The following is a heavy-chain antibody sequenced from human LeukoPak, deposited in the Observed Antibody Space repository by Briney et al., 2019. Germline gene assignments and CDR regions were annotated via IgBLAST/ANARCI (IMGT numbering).Heavy chain of an antibody. CDR3: ARDRGVVPAAMKGDYYYYYGMDV. CDR2: ISYDGSNK. V-gene: IGHV3-30*04. CDR1: GFTFSSYA. D-gene: IGHD2-2*01. J-gene: IGHJ6*02. Sequence: GRSLRLSCAASGFTFSSYAMHWVRQAPGKGLEWVAVISYDGSNKYYADSVKGRFTISRDNSKNTLYLQMNSLRAEDTAVYYCARDRGVVPAAMKGDYYYYYGMDVWGQGTTVTVSS.